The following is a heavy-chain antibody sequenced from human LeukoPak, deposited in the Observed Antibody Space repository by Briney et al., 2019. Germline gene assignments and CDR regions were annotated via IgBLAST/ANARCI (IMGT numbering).Heavy chain of an antibody. CDR2: IIPIFGIA. CDR1: GGTFSSYA. CDR3: ARDLGDYYDSSGYSYGY. Sequence: SVKVSCKASGGTFSSYAISWVRQAPGQGLEWMGRIIPIFGIANYAQKFQGRVTITADKSTSTAYMELSSLRSEDTAVYYRARDLGDYYDSSGYSYGYWGQGTLVTVSS. J-gene: IGHJ4*02. V-gene: IGHV1-69*04. D-gene: IGHD3-22*01.